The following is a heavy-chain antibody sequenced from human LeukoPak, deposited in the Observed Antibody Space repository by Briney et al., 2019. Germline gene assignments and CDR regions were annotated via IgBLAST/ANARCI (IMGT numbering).Heavy chain of an antibody. D-gene: IGHD6-19*01. Sequence: ASVKVSCKASGYTFTSYYMHWVRQAPGQGLEWMGIINPSGGSTSYAQKLQGRVTMTTDTSTSTAYMELRSLRSDDTAVYYCAREADSSGWYYFDYWGQGTLVTVSS. J-gene: IGHJ4*02. CDR2: INPSGGST. CDR1: GYTFTSYY. V-gene: IGHV1-46*01. CDR3: AREADSSGWYYFDY.